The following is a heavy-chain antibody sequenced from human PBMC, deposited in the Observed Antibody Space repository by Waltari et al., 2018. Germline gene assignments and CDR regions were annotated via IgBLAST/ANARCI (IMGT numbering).Heavy chain of an antibody. Sequence: QVQLQESGPGLVQPSQTLSLPCSVSGFSPTSGPYYWGWIRQHPGKGLVWIGYISHSGDTDYSPSLRSRLTLSVDTSKNQFSLKLNSVTAADTGVYFCAGRGAKMFSIWGRGTLVTVSS. D-gene: IGHD3-3*02. CDR1: GFSPTSGPYY. CDR2: ISHSGDT. V-gene: IGHV4-31*02. CDR3: AGRGAKMFSI. J-gene: IGHJ4*02.